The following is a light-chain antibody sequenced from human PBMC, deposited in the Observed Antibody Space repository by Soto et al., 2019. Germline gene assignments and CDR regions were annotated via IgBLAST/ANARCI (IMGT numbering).Light chain of an antibody. J-gene: IGLJ2*01. V-gene: IGLV2-14*01. CDR2: GVT. CDR3: TSYTSVTIVV. CDR1: NSDIGGYNS. Sequence: QSALTQPASVSGSPGQSITISCTGSNSDIGGYNSVSWYQQHPGKAPKLLIFGVTNRPSGVSDRFSGSKPGNTASLTISALQAEDEADYYCTSYTSVTIVVFGGGTKVTVL.